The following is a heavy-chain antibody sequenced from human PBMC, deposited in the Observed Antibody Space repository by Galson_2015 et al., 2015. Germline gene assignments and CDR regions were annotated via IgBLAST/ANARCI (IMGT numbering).Heavy chain of an antibody. D-gene: IGHD4-23*01. CDR3: ARHKTVEPDHGMDV. CDR2: PGDSDT. J-gene: IGHJ6*02. V-gene: IGHV5-51*01. Sequence: PGDSDTRYSPSFQGQVTISADKSISTAYLQWSSLKASDTAMYYCARHKTVEPDHGMDVWGQGTTVTVSS.